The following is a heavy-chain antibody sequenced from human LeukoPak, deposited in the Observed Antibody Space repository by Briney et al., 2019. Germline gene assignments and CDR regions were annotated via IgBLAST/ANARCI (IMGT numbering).Heavy chain of an antibody. CDR2: ISSSSSYI. J-gene: IGHJ2*01. CDR1: GFTVSSNY. D-gene: IGHD6-19*01. CDR3: ARDTTPGYSSGWYGYFDL. Sequence: GGSLRLSCAASGFTVSSNYMTWVRQAPGKGLEWVSYISSSSSYIYYADSVKGRFTISRDNAKNSLYLQMNSLRAEDTAVYYCARDTTPGYSSGWYGYFDLWGRGTLVTVSS. V-gene: IGHV3-21*01.